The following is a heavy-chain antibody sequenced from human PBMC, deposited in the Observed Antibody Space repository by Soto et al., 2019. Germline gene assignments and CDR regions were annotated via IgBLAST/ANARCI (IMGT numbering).Heavy chain of an antibody. Sequence: PSETLSLTCAVYGGSFSGYYWSWIRQPPGKGLEWIGEINHSGSTNYNPSLKSRVTISVDTSKNQFSLKLSSVTAADTAVYYCARVGVGTLGGYYYYYGMDVWGQGTTVTVSS. CDR2: INHSGST. D-gene: IGHD1-7*01. CDR3: ARVGVGTLGGYYYYYGMDV. CDR1: GGSFSGYY. J-gene: IGHJ6*02. V-gene: IGHV4-34*01.